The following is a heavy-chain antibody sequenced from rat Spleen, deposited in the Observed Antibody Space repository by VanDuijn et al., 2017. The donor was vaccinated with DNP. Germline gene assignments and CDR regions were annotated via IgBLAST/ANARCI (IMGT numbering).Heavy chain of an antibody. Sequence: QVQLRESGPGLVQPSQTLSLTCTVSGFSLTTHDLHWVRQPPGKGLEWMGGIWTGGSTAYNSLLKSRLSISRDTSKSQVFLKMNSLQTEDTAIYFCTRGGYYFDYWGQGVMVTVSS. CDR2: IWTGGST. CDR1: GFSLTTHD. V-gene: IGHV2-1*01. CDR3: TRGGYYFDY. D-gene: IGHD1-4*01. J-gene: IGHJ2*01.